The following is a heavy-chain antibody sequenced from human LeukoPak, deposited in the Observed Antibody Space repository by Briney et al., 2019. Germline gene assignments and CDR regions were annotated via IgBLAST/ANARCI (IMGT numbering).Heavy chain of an antibody. J-gene: IGHJ6*04. D-gene: IGHD3-10*02. V-gene: IGHV3-64D*06. CDR1: VFTFSSYA. CDR2: ISSNGGST. Sequence: PGGSLRLSFSASVFTFSSYAMPWVRQAPGKGLEYVSAISSNGGSTYYADSVKGRFTISRDNSKNKLYLQMSSLRAEETAVYYCVKDQSNPLFGEAPRYYYYGMEVWGKGTAVTVSS. CDR3: VKDQSNPLFGEAPRYYYYGMEV.